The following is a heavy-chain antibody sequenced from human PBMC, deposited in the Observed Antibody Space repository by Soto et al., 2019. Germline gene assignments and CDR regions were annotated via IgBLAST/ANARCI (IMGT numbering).Heavy chain of an antibody. J-gene: IGHJ4*02. CDR3: ARDVRVVAAMHYFDY. CDR1: GGSISSYY. CDR2: IYYSGST. D-gene: IGHD2-15*01. Sequence: SETLSLTCTVSGGSISSYYWSWIRQPPGKGLEWIGYIYYSGSTNYNPSLKSRVTISVDTSKNQFSLKLSSVTAADTAVYHCARDVRVVAAMHYFDYWGQGTLVTVSS. V-gene: IGHV4-59*01.